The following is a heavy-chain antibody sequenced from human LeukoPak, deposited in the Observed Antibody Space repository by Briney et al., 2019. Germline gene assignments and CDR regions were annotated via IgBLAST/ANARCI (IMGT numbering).Heavy chain of an antibody. CDR3: ARAGEMWLQSPIDY. V-gene: IGHV3-48*03. D-gene: IGHD5-24*01. J-gene: IGHJ4*02. CDR1: GFTFNDYE. CDR2: ISSNGRTR. Sequence: GGSLRLSCAASGFTFNDYEMTWVRQAPGKGLEWISYISSNGRTRSYADSVKGRFTISRDNAKNTLYLQMNSLRAEDTAVYYCARAGEMWLQSPIDYWGQGTLVTVSS.